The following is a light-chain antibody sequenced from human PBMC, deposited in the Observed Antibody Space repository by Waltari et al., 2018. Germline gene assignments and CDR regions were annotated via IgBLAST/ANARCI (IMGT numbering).Light chain of an antibody. J-gene: IGKJ1*01. CDR1: QSVLYSSNNKTY. Sequence: DIVMTQSPDSLAVSLGERATINCKSSQSVLYSSNNKTYLAWYKQKPGQPPKLLIYWASTRESGVPDRFSGSGSGTDFTLTISSLQAEDVAVYYCQQYYSTWTFGQGTKVEIK. CDR2: WAS. CDR3: QQYYSTWT. V-gene: IGKV4-1*01.